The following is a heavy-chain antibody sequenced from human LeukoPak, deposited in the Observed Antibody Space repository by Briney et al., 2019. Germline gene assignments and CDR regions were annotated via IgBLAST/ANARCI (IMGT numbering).Heavy chain of an antibody. J-gene: IGHJ4*02. D-gene: IGHD3-3*01. Sequence: PSETLSLTCTVSGGSISSYYWSWIRQSPGKGLEWIGYSYYSGSTNYNPSLKSRVTISVDTSKNQFSLKLSSVTAADTAVYYCARSGYSNFDYWGQGTLVTVSS. CDR3: ARSGYSNFDY. V-gene: IGHV4-59*08. CDR1: GGSISSYY. CDR2: SYYSGST.